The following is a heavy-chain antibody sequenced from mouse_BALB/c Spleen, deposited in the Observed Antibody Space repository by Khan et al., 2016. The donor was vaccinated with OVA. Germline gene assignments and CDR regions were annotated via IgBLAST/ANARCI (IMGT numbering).Heavy chain of an antibody. CDR1: GYTFSTYW. CDR2: INPSSGYT. Sequence: QVQLKQSGAELAKPGASVKMSCKASGYTFSTYWIHWVKQRPGQGLEWIGYINPSSGYTYYNQTVNDKATMTTEKTSSTAYMQLSSRTSKDSAVYYCARGRIDYWGQGTTLTVSS. D-gene: IGHD1-1*01. CDR3: ARGRIDY. V-gene: IGHV1-7*01. J-gene: IGHJ2*01.